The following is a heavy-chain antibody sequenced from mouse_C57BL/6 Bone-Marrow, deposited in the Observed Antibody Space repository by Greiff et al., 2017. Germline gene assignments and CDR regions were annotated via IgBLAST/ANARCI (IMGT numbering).Heavy chain of an antibody. V-gene: IGHV1-81*01. Sequence: QVQLQQSGAELARPGASVKLSCKASGYTFTSYGISWVKQRTGQGLEWIGESYPRSGNTYYNEKFKGKATLTAEKSSSTAYMELRSLTSEDSAVYCCARSSYYGSSRYYAMDYWGQGTAVTVSS. J-gene: IGHJ4*01. D-gene: IGHD1-1*01. CDR2: SYPRSGNT. CDR1: GYTFTSYG. CDR3: ARSSYYGSSRYYAMDY.